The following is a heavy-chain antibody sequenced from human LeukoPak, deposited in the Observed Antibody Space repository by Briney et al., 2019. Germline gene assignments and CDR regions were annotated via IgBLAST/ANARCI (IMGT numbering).Heavy chain of an antibody. CDR1: GGTFSSYA. Sequence: SVKVSCKASGGTFSSYAISWVRQAPGQGLEWMGRIIPIFGTANYAQKFQGRVTITTDESTSTAYMELSGLRSEDTAVYYCAGGLEYYDSSGYLTTPFDYWGQGTLVTVSS. CDR3: AGGLEYYDSSGYLTTPFDY. V-gene: IGHV1-69*05. J-gene: IGHJ4*02. D-gene: IGHD3-22*01. CDR2: IIPIFGTA.